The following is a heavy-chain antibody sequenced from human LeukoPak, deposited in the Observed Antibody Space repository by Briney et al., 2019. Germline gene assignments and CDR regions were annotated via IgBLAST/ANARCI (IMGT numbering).Heavy chain of an antibody. CDR3: AKDSIGSAGSGSYCY. CDR2: ISGSGGSA. Sequence: GGSLRLSCAASGFTFSSYAMSWVRQAPGKGLEWVSAISGSGGSAYYADSVKGRFTISRDNSKNTLYLQMNSLRAEDTALYYCAKDSIGSAGSGSYCYWGQGTLVTVSS. D-gene: IGHD1-26*01. V-gene: IGHV3-23*01. J-gene: IGHJ4*02. CDR1: GFTFSSYA.